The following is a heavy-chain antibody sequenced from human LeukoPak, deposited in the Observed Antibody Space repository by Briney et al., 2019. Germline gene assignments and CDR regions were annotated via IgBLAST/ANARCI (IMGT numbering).Heavy chain of an antibody. Sequence: GGSLRLSCAASGFTFSSYWTHWVRQAPGKGLVWVSRINTDGSRTTYADSVKGRFTISRDNAKNTVYLQMSSLGAEDTAVYYCARAGDYRFDYWGQGTLVTVSS. CDR3: ARAGDYRFDY. V-gene: IGHV3-74*01. CDR2: INTDGSRT. J-gene: IGHJ4*02. CDR1: GFTFSSYW. D-gene: IGHD3-16*01.